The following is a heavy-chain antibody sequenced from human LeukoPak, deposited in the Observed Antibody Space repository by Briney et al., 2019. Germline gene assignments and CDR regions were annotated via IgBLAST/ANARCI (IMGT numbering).Heavy chain of an antibody. CDR3: ARVFEVVAAFGAFDI. CDR1: GFTFSSYG. CDR2: IWYDGSKK. Sequence: PGGSLRLSCAASGFTFSSYGMHWVRQAPGKGLEWVAVIWYDGSKKYYADSVKGRFTISRDNSKNTLYLQMNSLRAEDTAAYYCARVFEVVAAFGAFDIWGQGTMVTVSS. D-gene: IGHD2-15*01. J-gene: IGHJ3*02. V-gene: IGHV3-33*01.